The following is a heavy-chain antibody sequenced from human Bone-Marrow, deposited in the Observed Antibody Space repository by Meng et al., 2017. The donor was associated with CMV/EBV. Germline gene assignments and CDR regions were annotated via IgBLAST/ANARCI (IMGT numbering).Heavy chain of an antibody. V-gene: IGHV4-59*01. J-gene: IGHJ5*02. Sequence: SETLSLTCTVSGGSISSYYCSWIRQPPGQGLEWIGYIYSSGSTNYNPPLKSRVTMSVDKSKKQFSQKVSSVTAADTAVSYCVGTFGGYYDFWSSWFDPWGQGTLVTVSS. CDR1: GGSISSYY. CDR2: IYSSGST. D-gene: IGHD3-3*01. CDR3: VGTFGGYYDFWSSWFDP.